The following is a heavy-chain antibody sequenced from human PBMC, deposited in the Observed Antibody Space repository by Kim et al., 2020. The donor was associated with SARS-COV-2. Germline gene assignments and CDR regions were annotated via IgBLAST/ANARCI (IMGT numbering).Heavy chain of an antibody. D-gene: IGHD6-19*01. CDR3: VNDRGQWLGEFGS. Sequence: GGSLRLSCAASGLTLSSYTVNWVRQAPGKGLEWVSSIPRGGTFTYYGDSVKGRFTISRDNSKNTVYLHMNSLRAEDTALYYCVNDRGQWLGEFGSWGQGTLVTVSS. J-gene: IGHJ4*02. V-gene: IGHV3-23*01. CDR1: GLTLSSYT. CDR2: IPRGGTFT.